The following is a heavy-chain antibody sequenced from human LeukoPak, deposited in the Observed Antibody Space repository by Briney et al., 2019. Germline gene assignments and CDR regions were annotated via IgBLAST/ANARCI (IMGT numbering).Heavy chain of an antibody. CDR2: ISGSSIYM. J-gene: IGHJ4*02. CDR1: GFIFSSYS. V-gene: IGHV3-21*01. Sequence: GGSLRLSCAASGFIFSSYSMNWVRQAPGKGLEWVSSISGSSIYMYYADSLKGRFTISRDNAKNSLYLQMNSLRAEDTAVYYCATSTSRAGGPGGHPFDYWGQGTLVAVSS. D-gene: IGHD2-2*01. CDR3: ATSTSRAGGPGGHPFDY.